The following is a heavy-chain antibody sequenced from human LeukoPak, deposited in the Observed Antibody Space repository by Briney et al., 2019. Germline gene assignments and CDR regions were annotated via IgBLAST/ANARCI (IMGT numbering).Heavy chain of an antibody. J-gene: IGHJ5*02. CDR1: GFILSDHY. V-gene: IGHV3-72*01. Sequence: GGSLRLSCAASGFILSDHYIDWVRQAPGKGLEWVGRTRNKANSYTTEYAASVKGRFTISRDDPKNLLYLQMNSLKSKDTAVYYCGRSGRYRPSDLWGQGTLVTVSS. CDR3: GRSGRYRPSDL. D-gene: IGHD1-26*01. CDR2: TRNKANSYTT.